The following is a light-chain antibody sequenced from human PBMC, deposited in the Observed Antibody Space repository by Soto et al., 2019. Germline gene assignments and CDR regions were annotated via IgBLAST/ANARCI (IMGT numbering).Light chain of an antibody. CDR1: QSITRF. V-gene: IGKV1-39*01. Sequence: DLQMTQSPSSLSASIGDRVTLTCRASQSITRFLNWYQQKPGKAPKLLIYTASSLQSGVPSRFSGRGSGTDFTLTIRSLQPEDFATYYCQQTYSTLWTFGPGTMVEIK. J-gene: IGKJ1*01. CDR2: TAS. CDR3: QQTYSTLWT.